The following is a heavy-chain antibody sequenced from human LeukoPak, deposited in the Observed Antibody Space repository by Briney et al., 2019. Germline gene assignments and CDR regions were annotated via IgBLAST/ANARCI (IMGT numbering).Heavy chain of an antibody. V-gene: IGHV3-11*04. CDR3: ASGLRFLEWLGAFDI. CDR2: ISSSGSTI. CDR1: GFTFSDYY. Sequence: GGSLRLSCAASGFTFSDYYMSWIRQAPGKGLEWVSYISSSGSTIYYADSVKGRFTISRDNAKNSLYLQMNSLRAEDTAVYYCASGLRFLEWLGAFDIWGQGSMVTVSS. D-gene: IGHD3-3*01. J-gene: IGHJ3*02.